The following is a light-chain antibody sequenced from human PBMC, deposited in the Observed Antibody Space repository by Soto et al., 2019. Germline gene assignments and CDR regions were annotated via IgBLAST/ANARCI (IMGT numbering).Light chain of an antibody. CDR2: MNN. J-gene: IGLJ2*01. V-gene: IGLV1-44*01. CDR3: ATWDDSVNGVI. CDR1: NSNIGRTA. Sequence: QSVLTQPPSASGTPGQRVTISCSGSNSNIGRTAVNWYQQLPGMAPKLLIYMNNRRPSGVPDRFSGPKSGTSASLAISGLQSEDEANYFCATWDDSVNGVIFGGGTKLTVL.